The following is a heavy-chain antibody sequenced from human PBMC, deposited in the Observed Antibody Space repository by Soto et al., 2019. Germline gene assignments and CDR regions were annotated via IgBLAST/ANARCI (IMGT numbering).Heavy chain of an antibody. CDR3: AGGGAYIFYGEPA. Sequence: GGSLRLSCAASGFSFNTHWMSWVRQAPGKGLEWVATIKYDGSEKNYVDSVKGRFSISRDNAKNSVYLEMNSLRAEDTAVYYWAGGGAYIFYGEPAGDQGILVTVSS. CDR1: GFSFNTHW. CDR2: IKYDGSEK. J-gene: IGHJ4*02. D-gene: IGHD3-10*01. V-gene: IGHV3-7*04.